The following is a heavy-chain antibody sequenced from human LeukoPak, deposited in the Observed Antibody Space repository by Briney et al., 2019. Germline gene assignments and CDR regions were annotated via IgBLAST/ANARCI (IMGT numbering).Heavy chain of an antibody. CDR2: MFYSGST. Sequence: SETLSLTCTVSGGSISSHYWSWIRQPPGKGLEWIGYMFYSGSTNYNPSLKSRVTISINTSKNQFSLRLSSVTAADTAVYYCARGRDFGDYWGQGTLVTVSS. J-gene: IGHJ4*02. CDR1: GGSISSHY. D-gene: IGHD3-10*01. V-gene: IGHV4-59*11. CDR3: ARGRDFGDY.